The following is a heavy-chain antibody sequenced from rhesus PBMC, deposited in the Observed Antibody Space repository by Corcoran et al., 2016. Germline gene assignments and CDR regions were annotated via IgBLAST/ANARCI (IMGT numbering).Heavy chain of an antibody. CDR1: VVSIISDY. D-gene: IGHD5-42*01. Sequence: QLQLQESGPGLVKPSETLSLTCAVPVVSIISDYWSWLLQPPRKGRGWIGRISGSGGNTDYNPSLKSRVTISIATSKNQFSLRLRSVTAADTAVYYCARTTEFGIPFDYWGQGVQVTVSS. CDR2: ISGSGGNT. V-gene: IGHV4-173*01. J-gene: IGHJ4*01. CDR3: ARTTEFGIPFDY.